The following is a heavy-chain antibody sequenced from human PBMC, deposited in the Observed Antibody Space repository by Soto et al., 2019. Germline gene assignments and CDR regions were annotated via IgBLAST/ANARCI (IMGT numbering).Heavy chain of an antibody. CDR3: ARDVLRYFDWLLKGGYYYYGMDV. Sequence: VASVKVSCKASGGTFSSYAISWVRQAPGQGLEWMGGIIPIFGTANYAQKFQGRVTITADESTSTAYMELSSLRSEDTAVYYCARDVLRYFDWLLKGGYYYYGMDVWGQGTTVTVSS. J-gene: IGHJ6*02. CDR1: GGTFSSYA. V-gene: IGHV1-69*13. CDR2: IIPIFGTA. D-gene: IGHD3-9*01.